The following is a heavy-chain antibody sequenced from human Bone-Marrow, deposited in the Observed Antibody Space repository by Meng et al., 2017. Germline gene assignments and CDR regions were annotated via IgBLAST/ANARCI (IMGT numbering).Heavy chain of an antibody. Sequence: GESLKISCAASGFTFSSYAMHWVRQAPGKGLEWVAVISYDGSNKYYPDSVKGRFTISRDNSKNTLYLQMNSLRAEDTAVYYCARAAVTVVTPFDYWGQGTLVTVSS. CDR2: ISYDGSNK. CDR3: ARAAVTVVTPFDY. V-gene: IGHV3-30*07. D-gene: IGHD4-23*01. CDR1: GFTFSSYA. J-gene: IGHJ4*02.